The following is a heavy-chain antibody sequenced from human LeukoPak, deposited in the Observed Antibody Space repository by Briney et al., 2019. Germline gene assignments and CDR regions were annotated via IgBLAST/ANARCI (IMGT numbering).Heavy chain of an antibody. CDR2: IYHSGST. D-gene: IGHD3-22*01. J-gene: IGHJ2*01. CDR1: GGSISSSNW. V-gene: IGHV4-4*02. CDR3: ARVGKRLFSQSDWYFDL. Sequence: ASGTLSLTCAVSGGSISSSNWWSWVRQPPGKGLEWIGEIYHSGSTNYNPSLKSRVTISVDTSKNQFSLKLSSVTAADTAVYYCARVGKRLFSQSDWYFDLWGRGTLVTVSS.